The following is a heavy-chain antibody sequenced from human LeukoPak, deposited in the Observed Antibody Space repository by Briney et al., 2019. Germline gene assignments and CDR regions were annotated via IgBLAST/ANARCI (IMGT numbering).Heavy chain of an antibody. J-gene: IGHJ3*02. CDR2: IYYSGST. CDR3: ARRVATAPMYAFDI. Sequence: SETLSLTCTVSGGSISDYYWTWIRQPPGKGLEWIGYIYYSGSTNYNPSLKSRVTISVDTSKNQFSLKLSSVTAADTAVYYCARRVATAPMYAFDIWGQGTMVTVSS. CDR1: GGSISDYY. D-gene: IGHD6-13*01. V-gene: IGHV4-59*08.